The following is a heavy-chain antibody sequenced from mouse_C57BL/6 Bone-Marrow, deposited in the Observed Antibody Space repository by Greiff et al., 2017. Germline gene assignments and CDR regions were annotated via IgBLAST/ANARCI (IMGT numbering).Heavy chain of an antibody. CDR3: ARQITVEAY. CDR2: ISSGGSYT. J-gene: IGHJ3*01. V-gene: IGHV5-6*01. D-gene: IGHD1-1*01. Sequence: EVNVVESGGDLVKPGGSLKLSCAASGFTFSSYGMSWVRQTPDKRLEWVATISSGGSYTYYPDSVKGRFTISRDNAKNTLYLQMSSLKSEDTAMYYCARQITVEAYWGQGTLVTVSA. CDR1: GFTFSSYG.